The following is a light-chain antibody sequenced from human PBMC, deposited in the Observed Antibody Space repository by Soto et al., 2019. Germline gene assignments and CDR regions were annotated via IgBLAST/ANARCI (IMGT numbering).Light chain of an antibody. Sequence: APYPYTPSFSLRGIATLSCGASQSLDSSLAWFQQKPGQAPRLLIYGASTRATGIPARFSGSGSGTEFTLTISSLQSEDFAVYSCQQYNNWPLTFGGGTKVDIK. J-gene: IGKJ4*01. CDR3: QQYNNWPLT. V-gene: IGKV3-15*01. CDR2: GAS. CDR1: QSLDSS.